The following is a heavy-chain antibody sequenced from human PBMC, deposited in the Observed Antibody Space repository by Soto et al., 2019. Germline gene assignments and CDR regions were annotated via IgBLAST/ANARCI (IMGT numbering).Heavy chain of an antibody. CDR1: GGSISSGDYY. CDR2: IYYSGST. J-gene: IGHJ4*02. Sequence: QVQLQESGPGLVKPSQTLSLTCTVSGGSISSGDYYWSWILQPPGKGLEWIGYIYYSGSTYYNPSLKSRVTISVETSKHQFSLNMSSVTAADTAVYYCARFSTEVVIIPLYYFDYWGQGTLVTVSS. D-gene: IGHD3-22*01. CDR3: ARFSTEVVIIPLYYFDY. V-gene: IGHV4-30-4*01.